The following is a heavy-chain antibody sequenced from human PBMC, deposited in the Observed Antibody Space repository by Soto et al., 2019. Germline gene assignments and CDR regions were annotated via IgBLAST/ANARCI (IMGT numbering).Heavy chain of an antibody. V-gene: IGHV3-30*04. Sequence: QVQLVESGGGVVQPGRCLRLSCAASGLTLCSYAMNWVRQAPGKGLEWVAVISYDGSNKYYADSVKGRFTISRDNSKNPLYLQMNSLRVEDTAVYYCARDTGNWNYDYWGQGTQVTVSS. D-gene: IGHD1-7*01. CDR3: ARDTGNWNYDY. CDR2: ISYDGSNK. J-gene: IGHJ4*02. CDR1: GLTLCSYA.